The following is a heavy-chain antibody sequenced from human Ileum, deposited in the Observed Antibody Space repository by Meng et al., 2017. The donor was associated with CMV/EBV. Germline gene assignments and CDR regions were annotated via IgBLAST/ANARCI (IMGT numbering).Heavy chain of an antibody. CDR2: IRYDGSNK. Sequence: GESLKISCAASGFTFSSYGMHWVRQAPGKGLEWVAFIRYDGSNKYYADSVKGRFTISRDNSKNTLYLQMNSLRAEDTAVYYCATYNRYGYNAHFFDYWGQGTLVTVSS. CDR3: ATYNRYGYNAHFFDY. J-gene: IGHJ4*02. CDR1: GFTFSSYG. V-gene: IGHV3-30*02. D-gene: IGHD5-12*01.